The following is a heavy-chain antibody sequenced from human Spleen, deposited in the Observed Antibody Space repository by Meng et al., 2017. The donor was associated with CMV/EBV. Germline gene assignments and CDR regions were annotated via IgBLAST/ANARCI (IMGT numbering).Heavy chain of an antibody. Sequence: SETLSLTCTVSGGSISRTNWWNWVRQPPGKGLEWIGEIYHSGSTNYNPSLKSRVTISVDKSKNQFSLNLSSVTAADTAVYFCARGRFRHTYWGQGTLVTVSS. V-gene: IGHV4-4*02. D-gene: IGHD3-3*01. CDR1: GGSISRTNW. CDR3: ARGRFRHTY. J-gene: IGHJ4*02. CDR2: IYHSGST.